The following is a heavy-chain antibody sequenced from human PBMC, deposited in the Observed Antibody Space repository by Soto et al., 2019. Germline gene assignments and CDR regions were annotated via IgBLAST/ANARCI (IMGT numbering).Heavy chain of an antibody. Sequence: PSETLSLTCTVSGGSISSYYWSWIRQPPGKGLEWIGYIYYSGSTNYNPSLKSRVTISVDTSKNQFSLKLSSVTAADTAVYYCARNDYYDSSGYFDYWGQGTRVTVSS. J-gene: IGHJ4*02. D-gene: IGHD3-22*01. CDR2: IYYSGST. CDR1: GGSISSYY. V-gene: IGHV4-59*01. CDR3: ARNDYYDSSGYFDY.